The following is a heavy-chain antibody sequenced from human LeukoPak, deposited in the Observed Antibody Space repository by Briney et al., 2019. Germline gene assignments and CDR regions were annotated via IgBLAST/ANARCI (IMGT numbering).Heavy chain of an antibody. CDR1: GFTLSDYY. V-gene: IGHV3-11*05. D-gene: IGHD1-26*01. Sequence: GGSLRLSCAASGFTLSDYYMIWIRQAPGKGLVWVSYISSSSCYTIYADPVKGRFTISRDNAKNSLYLHMNSQRAEDTAVYYCARVWRSGSPADIWGQGTMVTVSS. J-gene: IGHJ3*02. CDR3: ARVWRSGSPADI. CDR2: ISSSSCYT.